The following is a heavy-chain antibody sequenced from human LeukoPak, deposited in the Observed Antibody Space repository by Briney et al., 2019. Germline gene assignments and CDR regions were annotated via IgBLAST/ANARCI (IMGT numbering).Heavy chain of an antibody. CDR2: INHSGST. CDR1: GGSFSGYY. Sequence: PSETLSLTCAVYGGSFSGYYWSWIRQPPGKGLEWIGEINHSGSTNYNPSLKSRVTISVDTCKNQFSLKLSSVTAADTAVYYCARGGSSSWYGWFDPWGQGTLVTVSS. V-gene: IGHV4-34*01. CDR3: ARGGSSSWYGWFDP. D-gene: IGHD6-13*01. J-gene: IGHJ5*02.